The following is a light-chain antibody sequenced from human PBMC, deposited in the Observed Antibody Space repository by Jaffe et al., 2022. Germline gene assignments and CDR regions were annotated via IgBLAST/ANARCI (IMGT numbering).Light chain of an antibody. CDR1: QSVLYSSNNKNY. CDR3: QQYYSTPYT. V-gene: IGKV4-1*01. CDR2: WAS. Sequence: DIVMTQSPDSLAVSLGERATINCKSSQSVLYSSNNKNYLAWYQQKPGQPPKLLIYWASTRESGVPDRFSGSGSGTDFTLNISSLQAEDVAVYYCQQYYSTPYTFGQGTKLEIK. J-gene: IGKJ2*01.